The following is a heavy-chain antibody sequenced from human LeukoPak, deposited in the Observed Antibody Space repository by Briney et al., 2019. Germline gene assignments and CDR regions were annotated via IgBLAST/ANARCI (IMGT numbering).Heavy chain of an antibody. D-gene: IGHD3-9*01. CDR3: ARDPLPYYDILTGPY. CDR2: ISSSGSTI. Sequence: GGSLRLSCAASGFTFSSYEMNWVRQAPGKGLEWVSYISSSGSTIYYADSMKGRFTISRDNAKNSLYLQMNSLRAEDTAVYYCARDPLPYYDILTGPYWGQGTLVTVSS. CDR1: GFTFSSYE. V-gene: IGHV3-48*03. J-gene: IGHJ4*02.